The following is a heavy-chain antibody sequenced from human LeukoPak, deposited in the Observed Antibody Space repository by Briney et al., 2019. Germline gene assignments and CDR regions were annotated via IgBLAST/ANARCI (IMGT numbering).Heavy chain of an antibody. D-gene: IGHD2-15*01. CDR3: AKSPVSSCRGSFCYPFDY. J-gene: IGHJ4*02. Sequence: GGTLRLSCAVSGFTLSNYAMSWVRQAPGKGLEWVSGISSSGGSTYYPDSVKGRFTISRDNSRNTLYLQMNTLRAEDTAVYFCAKSPVSSCRGSFCYPFDYWGQGNLVTVSS. V-gene: IGHV3-23*01. CDR1: GFTLSNYA. CDR2: ISSSGGST.